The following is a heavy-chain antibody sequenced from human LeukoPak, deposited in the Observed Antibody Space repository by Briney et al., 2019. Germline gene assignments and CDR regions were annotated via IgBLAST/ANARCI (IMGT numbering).Heavy chain of an antibody. D-gene: IGHD3-22*01. V-gene: IGHV3-23*01. J-gene: IGHJ3*02. CDR1: GFTFSSYA. CDR2: ISGSGGST. CDR3: VKASGSGYYPNGAFDS. Sequence: PGGSLRLSCAASGFTFSSYAMSWVRQAPGKGLEWVSAISGSGGSTYYADSVKGRFTISRDNSKNTLYLQMNSLRAEDTAVYYCVKASGSGYYPNGAFDSWGQGTMVTVSS.